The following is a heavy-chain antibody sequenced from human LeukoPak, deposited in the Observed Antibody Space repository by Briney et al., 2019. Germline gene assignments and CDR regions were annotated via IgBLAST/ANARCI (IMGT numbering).Heavy chain of an antibody. CDR3: ARDRDSSGLRDFDL. D-gene: IGHD3-22*01. J-gene: IGHJ2*01. CDR2: IYYSGNT. Sequence: SETLSLPCTVSGGSINRYYWSWIRQPPGKGREGIGYIYYSGNTNYNPSLKSRVSISIDTSKNQLSLQLSSVTAADTAVYYCARDRDSSGLRDFDLWGRGTLVTVSA. V-gene: IGHV4-59*01. CDR1: GGSINRYY.